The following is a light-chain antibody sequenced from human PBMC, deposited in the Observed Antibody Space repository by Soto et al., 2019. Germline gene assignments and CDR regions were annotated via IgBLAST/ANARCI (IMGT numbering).Light chain of an antibody. Sequence: QSVLTQPPSASGTPGQRVTISCSGSSSNIGSNTVNWYQQLPGTAPKLLIYSNNQRPSGVPDRLPGSKSGTSASLAISGLQCGDEADYYCAAWDDGLNGAVFGGGTQLT. CDR1: SSNIGSNT. CDR3: AAWDDGLNGAV. CDR2: SNN. V-gene: IGLV1-44*01. J-gene: IGLJ7*01.